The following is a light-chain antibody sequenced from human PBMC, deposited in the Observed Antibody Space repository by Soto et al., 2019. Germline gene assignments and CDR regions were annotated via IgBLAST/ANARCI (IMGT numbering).Light chain of an antibody. J-gene: IGKJ3*01. CDR2: KAS. CDR1: QSVSSW. V-gene: IGKV1-5*03. CDR3: QQYNSHPFT. Sequence: DIQMTQSPSTLSASVEDRVTITCRASQSVSSWLAWYQQKPGKAPKVLIYKASSLESGVPSRFSGSGSGTEFTLTISSLQPDDIATYYCQQYNSHPFTFGPGTKVDIK.